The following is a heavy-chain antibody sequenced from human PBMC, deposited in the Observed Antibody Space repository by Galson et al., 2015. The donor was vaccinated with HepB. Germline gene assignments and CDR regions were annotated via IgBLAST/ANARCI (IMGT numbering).Heavy chain of an antibody. J-gene: IGHJ3*02. CDR3: ARAYYYDSSGGYDAFDI. CDR1: GGTFSSYA. CDR2: IIPIFGTA. D-gene: IGHD3-22*01. Sequence: SVKVSCKASGGTFSSYAISWVRQAPGQGLEWMGGIIPIFGTANYAQKFQGRVTITADKSTSTAYMELSSLRSEDTALYYCARAYYYDSSGGYDAFDIWGQGTMVTVSS. V-gene: IGHV1-69*06.